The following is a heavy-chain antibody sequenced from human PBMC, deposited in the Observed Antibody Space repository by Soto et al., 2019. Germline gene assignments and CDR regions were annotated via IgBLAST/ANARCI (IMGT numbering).Heavy chain of an antibody. CDR2: INHSGST. Sequence: NPSETLSLTCAVYGGSFSGYYWSWIRQPPGKGLEWIGEINHSGSTNYNPSLKSRVTISVDTSKNQFSLKLSSVTAADTAVYYCARGVVYDYVWGSYRRPRHFDYWGQGTLVTVSS. CDR1: GGSFSGYY. V-gene: IGHV4-34*01. CDR3: ARGVVYDYVWGSYRRPRHFDY. J-gene: IGHJ4*02. D-gene: IGHD3-16*02.